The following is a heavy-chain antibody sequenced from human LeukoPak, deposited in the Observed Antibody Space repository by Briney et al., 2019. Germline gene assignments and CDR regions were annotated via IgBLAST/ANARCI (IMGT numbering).Heavy chain of an antibody. Sequence: GGSLRLSCAASGFTFSTYAMSWVRQAPGKGLECVSALSGNGNTIYYADSVKGRFTISRDNSKNTLSLQMNSLRAEDTAVYYCAKALYGGHDYWGQGTLVTASS. D-gene: IGHD4-23*01. CDR1: GFTFSTYA. J-gene: IGHJ4*02. CDR3: AKALYGGHDY. V-gene: IGHV3-23*01. CDR2: LSGNGNTI.